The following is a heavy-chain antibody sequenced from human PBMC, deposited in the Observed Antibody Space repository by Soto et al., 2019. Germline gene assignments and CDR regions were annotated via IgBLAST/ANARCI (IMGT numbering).Heavy chain of an antibody. V-gene: IGHV1-69*13. CDR3: ARKDYDFWSGYYTSHLRDYYYGMDV. D-gene: IGHD3-3*01. CDR2: IIPIFGTA. J-gene: IGHJ6*02. Sequence: SVKVSCKASGGTFSSYAISWVRQAPGQGLEWMGGIIPIFGTANYAQKLQGRVTITADESTSTAYMELSSLRSEDTAVYYCARKDYDFWSGYYTSHLRDYYYGMDVWGQGTTVTVSS. CDR1: GGTFSSYA.